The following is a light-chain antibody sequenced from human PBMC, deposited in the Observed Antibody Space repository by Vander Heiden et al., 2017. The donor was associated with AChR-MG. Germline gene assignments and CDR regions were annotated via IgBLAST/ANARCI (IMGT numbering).Light chain of an antibody. CDR1: DSIVNW. CDR2: KTS. J-gene: IGKJ2*03. CDR3: QQEKSYPYS. Sequence: DIQMTQSPSTLSVSVGDRVTITCRASDSIVNWLAWYQQKPGKAPKLLIFKTSRVQIGVASKFSGRGSGTEFTLTISILHPDDSANYYWQQEKSYPYSFGQGTKLEIK. V-gene: IGKV1-5*03.